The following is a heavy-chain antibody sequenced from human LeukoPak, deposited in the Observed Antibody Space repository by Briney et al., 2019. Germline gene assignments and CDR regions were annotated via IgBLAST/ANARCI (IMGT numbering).Heavy chain of an antibody. Sequence: GGSLRLSCAASGFTFSSYWMSWVRQAPGKGLEWVANIKQDGSEKYYVDSVKGRFTISRDNAKNSLYLQMKSLRADDTGVYYCARGAVTGYYMDVWGKGTTVIISS. J-gene: IGHJ6*03. V-gene: IGHV3-7*01. CDR2: IKQDGSEK. CDR3: ARGAVTGYYMDV. D-gene: IGHD4-17*01. CDR1: GFTFSSYW.